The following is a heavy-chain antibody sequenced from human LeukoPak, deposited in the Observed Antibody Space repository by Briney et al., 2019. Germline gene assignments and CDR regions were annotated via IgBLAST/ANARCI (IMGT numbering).Heavy chain of an antibody. D-gene: IGHD4-23*01. CDR1: GFTFDDYG. V-gene: IGHV3-20*04. J-gene: IGHJ5*02. CDR2: INWNGGST. CDR3: ARVSTTVVTLGGWLDP. Sequence: GGSLRLSCAASGFTFDDYGMSWVRQAPGKGLEWVSGINWNGGSTGYADSVKGRFTISRDNAKNSLYLQMNSLRAEDTALYYCARVSTTVVTLGGWLDPWGQGTLVTVSS.